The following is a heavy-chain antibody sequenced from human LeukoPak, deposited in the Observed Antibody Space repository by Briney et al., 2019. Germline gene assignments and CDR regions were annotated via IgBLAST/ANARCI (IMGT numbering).Heavy chain of an antibody. D-gene: IGHD4-17*01. CDR2: ISSSNSYI. V-gene: IGHV3-21*01. J-gene: IGHJ5*02. Sequence: SGGSLRLSCAASGFTFSSYSMNWVRQAPGKGLEWVSSISSSNSYIYYADSVKGRFTISRDNAKNSLYLQMNSLRAEDTAVYYCARGRLYDYGDYVLSWFDPWGQGTLVTVSS. CDR3: ARGRLYDYGDYVLSWFDP. CDR1: GFTFSSYS.